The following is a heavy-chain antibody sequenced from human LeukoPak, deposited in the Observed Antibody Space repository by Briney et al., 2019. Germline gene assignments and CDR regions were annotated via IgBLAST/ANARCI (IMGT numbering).Heavy chain of an antibody. V-gene: IGHV3-21*01. J-gene: IGHJ6*03. D-gene: IGHD1-26*01. Sequence: GGSLRLSCAASGITFSNYRMNWVRQAPGKGLEWVSSISSSSSYIYYADSVKGRFTISRDNAKKSLYLQMNSLRAEDTAVYYCARDPYSGGYGDYYYYYMDLWGQGTTVTISS. CDR3: ARDPYSGGYGDYYYYYMDL. CDR1: GITFSNYR. CDR2: ISSSSSYI.